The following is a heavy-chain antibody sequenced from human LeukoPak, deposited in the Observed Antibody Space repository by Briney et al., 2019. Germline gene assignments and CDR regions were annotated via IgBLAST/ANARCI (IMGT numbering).Heavy chain of an antibody. CDR3: ASQFDY. Sequence: PGGSLRLSCAASGFTFSSYGMHWVRQAPGKGLEWVAVISYDGSNKYYADSVKGRFTISRDNSKNTLYLQMNSLRAEDTAVYHCASQFDYWGQGTLVTVSS. V-gene: IGHV3-30*03. CDR1: GFTFSSYG. CDR2: ISYDGSNK. J-gene: IGHJ4*02.